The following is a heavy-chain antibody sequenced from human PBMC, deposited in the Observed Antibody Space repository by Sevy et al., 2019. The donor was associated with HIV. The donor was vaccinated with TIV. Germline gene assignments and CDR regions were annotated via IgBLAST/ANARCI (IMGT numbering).Heavy chain of an antibody. D-gene: IGHD3-3*01. CDR1: GFNFSSYG. CDR2: ISYDGSSK. V-gene: IGHV3-30*18. J-gene: IGHJ3*02. Sequence: GGSLRLSCAASGFNFSSYGMHRVRQAPCKGLEWVAVISYDGSSKYYADSVKGRFTISRDNSKNTVYLQINRLRAEDTAVYYCAKESGSYYDFWSGHDAFAIWGQGTMVTVSS. CDR3: AKESGSYYDFWSGHDAFAI.